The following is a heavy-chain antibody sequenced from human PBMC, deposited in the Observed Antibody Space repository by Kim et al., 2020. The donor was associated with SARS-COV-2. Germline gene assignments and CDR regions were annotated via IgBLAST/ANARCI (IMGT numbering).Heavy chain of an antibody. D-gene: IGHD5-12*01. Sequence: EGSVKGRFTISRDNSKNTLYLQMNSLGAEDTAVYYCAKTSGGWLQFGANYWGQGTLVTVSS. J-gene: IGHJ4*02. V-gene: IGHV3-23*01. CDR3: AKTSGGWLQFGANY.